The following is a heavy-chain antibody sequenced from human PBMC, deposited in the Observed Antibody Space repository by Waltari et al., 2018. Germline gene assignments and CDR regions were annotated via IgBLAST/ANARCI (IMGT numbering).Heavy chain of an antibody. CDR2: IIPIFGTA. J-gene: IGHJ6*03. D-gene: IGHD3-10*01. CDR1: GGTFSSYA. V-gene: IGHV1-69*05. Sequence: QVQLVQSGAAVKKPGSSVKVSCKASGGTFSSYAIRRVRQPPGQGLEWMGGIIPIFGTANYAQKFQGRVTITTDESTSTAYMELSSLRSEDTAVYYCARDFKYYGSGSPYYYYYYMDVWGKGTTVTVSS. CDR3: ARDFKYYGSGSPYYYYYYMDV.